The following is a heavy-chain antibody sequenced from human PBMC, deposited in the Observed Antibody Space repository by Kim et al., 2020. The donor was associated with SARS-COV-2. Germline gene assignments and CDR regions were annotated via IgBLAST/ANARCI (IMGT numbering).Heavy chain of an antibody. CDR2: ISSSGTTI. D-gene: IGHD3-22*01. Sequence: GGSLRLSCAASGFTFSDYYMSWIRQAPGKGLEWVSYISSSGTTIYYADSVKGRFTISRDNAKNSLYLQMNSLRAEDTAVYYCARDYYDSSAYYYFAYYYYCLDVGGPGTTVTVS. CDR1: GFTFSDYY. J-gene: IGHJ6*02. CDR3: ARDYYDSSAYYYFAYYYYCLDV. V-gene: IGHV3-11*04.